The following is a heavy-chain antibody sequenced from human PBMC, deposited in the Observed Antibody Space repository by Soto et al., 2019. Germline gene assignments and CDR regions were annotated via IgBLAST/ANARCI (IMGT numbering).Heavy chain of an antibody. CDR3: ARGGSLWFGELSAYYYGMDV. J-gene: IGHJ6*02. Sequence: SVKVSCKASGGTFSSYTISWVRQAPGQGLEWMGRIIPILGIANYAQKFQGRVTITADKSTSTAYMELSSLRSEDTAVYYCARGGSLWFGELSAYYYGMDVWGQ. D-gene: IGHD3-10*01. V-gene: IGHV1-69*02. CDR1: GGTFSSYT. CDR2: IIPILGIA.